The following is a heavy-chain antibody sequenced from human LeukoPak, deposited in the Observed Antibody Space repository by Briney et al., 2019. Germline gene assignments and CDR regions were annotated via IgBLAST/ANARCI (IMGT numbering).Heavy chain of an antibody. D-gene: IGHD3-22*01. V-gene: IGHV4-34*01. Sequence: SETLSLTCAVYRGSFSGYYWSWIRQPPGKGLEWIGEINHSGSTNYNPSLKSRVTISVDTSKNQFSLKLSSVTAADTAVYYCERGWDSGYYFYWGQGTLVTVSS. CDR2: INHSGST. J-gene: IGHJ4*02. CDR1: RGSFSGYY. CDR3: ERGWDSGYYFY.